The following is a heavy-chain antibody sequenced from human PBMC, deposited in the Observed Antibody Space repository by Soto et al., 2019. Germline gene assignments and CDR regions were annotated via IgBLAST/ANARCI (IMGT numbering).Heavy chain of an antibody. CDR2: IMGNGDGK. D-gene: IGHD3-10*01. J-gene: IGHJ4*02. Sequence: EVQLVESGGGLVQPGGSLRLSCAASGFTFNFYGMTWVRQAPGKGLEWVASIMGNGDGKFYVDSVKGRFTISRDNAKNSLYLQMNDLRAADTAIYFCSRDHYGSGAIWGQGTLVSVSS. CDR1: GFTFNFYG. CDR3: SRDHYGSGAI. V-gene: IGHV3-7*05.